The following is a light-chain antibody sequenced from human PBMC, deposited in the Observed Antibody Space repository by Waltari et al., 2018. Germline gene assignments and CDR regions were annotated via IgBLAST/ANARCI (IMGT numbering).Light chain of an antibody. CDR2: KVS. V-gene: IGKV2-30*02. J-gene: IGKJ2*01. CDR1: QSLVHSDGDTY. Sequence: DVVLTQSPLSLPVTLGQPASIPCRSSQSLVHSDGDTYLNWFLQRPGQSPRRLIYKVSNWDSGVPDRFSGSGSGSDFTLKISRVEAEDVGVYYCMQGTHWPYTFGQGTKLEIK. CDR3: MQGTHWPYT.